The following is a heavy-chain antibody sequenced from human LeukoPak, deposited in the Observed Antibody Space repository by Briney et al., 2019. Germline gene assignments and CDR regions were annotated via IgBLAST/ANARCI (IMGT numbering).Heavy chain of an antibody. Sequence: ASVKVSCKASGYTFTGYYMHWLRQAPGHGLEWMGWINPNSGGTNYAQKFQGRVTMTRDTSISTAYMELSRLRSDDTAVYYCARGGPSRTSCLDYWGQGTLVTVSS. CDR1: GYTFTGYY. V-gene: IGHV1-2*02. D-gene: IGHD2-2*01. CDR3: ARGGPSRTSCLDY. CDR2: INPNSGGT. J-gene: IGHJ4*02.